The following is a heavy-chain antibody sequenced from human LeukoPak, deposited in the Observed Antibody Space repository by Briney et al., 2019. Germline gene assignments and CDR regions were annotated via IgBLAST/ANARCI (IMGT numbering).Heavy chain of an antibody. J-gene: IGHJ4*02. Sequence: SETLSLTCTVSGGSISSSSYYWGWIRQPPGKGLEWIGSIYYSGSTYYHPSLTSRVTISVDTSKNQFSLKLSSVTAADTAVYYCARGEKYRQQLVSYWGQGTLVTVSS. CDR1: GGSISSSSYY. V-gene: IGHV4-39*07. CDR3: ARGEKYRQQLVSY. CDR2: IYYSGST. D-gene: IGHD6-13*01.